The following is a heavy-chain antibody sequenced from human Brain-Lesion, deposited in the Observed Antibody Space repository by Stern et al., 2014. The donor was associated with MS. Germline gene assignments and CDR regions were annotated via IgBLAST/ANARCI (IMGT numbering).Heavy chain of an antibody. CDR1: GFTFISYG. V-gene: IGHV3-33*01. CDR2: IWFDGNTK. CDR3: AREDCGGDCPPNY. D-gene: IGHD2-21*02. Sequence: VQLVESGGGVVQPGRSLRLSCAASGFTFISYGIHWVRQAPGKGLEWAPVIWFDGNTKYYADSVKGRFTISRDNSKNTVYLHMDSLRADDTAVYYCAREDCGGDCPPNYWGRGTLVTVSS. J-gene: IGHJ4*02.